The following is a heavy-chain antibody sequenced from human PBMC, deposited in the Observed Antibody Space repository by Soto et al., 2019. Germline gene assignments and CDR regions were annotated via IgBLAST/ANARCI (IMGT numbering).Heavy chain of an antibody. Sequence: SVKVSCKASGGTCSIYAISCVLQSPVQGLEWMGGIVPIFGTANYAQKFQGRVTITADESTSTAYMELSSLRSEDTAVYYCARVGRSIAARPFAFDIWGQGTMVTVSS. D-gene: IGHD6-6*01. CDR1: GGTCSIYA. CDR2: IVPIFGTA. J-gene: IGHJ3*02. V-gene: IGHV1-69*13. CDR3: ARVGRSIAARPFAFDI.